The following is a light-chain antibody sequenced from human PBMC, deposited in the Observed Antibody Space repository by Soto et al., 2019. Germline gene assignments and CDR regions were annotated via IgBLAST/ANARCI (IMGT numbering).Light chain of an antibody. CDR2: TAS. V-gene: IGKV1-9*01. CDR3: QQLNNYPRT. CDR1: QGINNY. J-gene: IGKJ1*01. Sequence: DIQLTQSPSFLSASVGDRVTITCRASQGINNYLAWYQQKPGKAPKLLIYTASTLQSGVPSRFSGSGSGTEFTLTISSLQPEYFATYYCQQLNNYPRTFGQGTKVEIK.